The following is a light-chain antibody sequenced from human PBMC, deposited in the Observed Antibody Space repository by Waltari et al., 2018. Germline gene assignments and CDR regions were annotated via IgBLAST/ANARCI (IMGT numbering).Light chain of an antibody. CDR1: QSISSW. CDR2: KAY. J-gene: IGKJ1*01. Sequence: DIQMTQSPSTLSASVGDRVTITCRASQSISSWLAWYQQKPGKAPKLLIYKAYSLESGVPSRFSGSGSGTEFTLTIRSLQPDDFATYYCQQYNSYSWTFGQGTKVEIK. CDR3: QQYNSYSWT. V-gene: IGKV1-5*03.